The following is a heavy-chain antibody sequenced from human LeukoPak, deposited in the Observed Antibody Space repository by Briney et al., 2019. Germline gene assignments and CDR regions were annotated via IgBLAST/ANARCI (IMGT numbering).Heavy chain of an antibody. Sequence: ASVKVSCKPPGYTSTSYGISWVRHAPGQGLEWMGWISAYNGNTNYTQKLQGRVTMTTDTSTSTAYMELRSLRSDDTAVYYCARARDSGYDFGDEYFQHWGQGTLVTVSS. CDR1: GYTSTSYG. CDR2: ISAYNGNT. D-gene: IGHD5-12*01. J-gene: IGHJ1*01. CDR3: ARARDSGYDFGDEYFQH. V-gene: IGHV1-18*04.